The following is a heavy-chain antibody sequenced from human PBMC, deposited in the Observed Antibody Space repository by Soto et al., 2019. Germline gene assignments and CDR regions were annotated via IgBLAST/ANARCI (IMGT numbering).Heavy chain of an antibody. CDR3: ATSYGSGYRAFDF. D-gene: IGHD3-10*01. J-gene: IGHJ4*02. CDR1: GDTFNFYS. Sequence: GASVKVSCKASGDTFNFYSINWVRQAPGLGLEWMGRVNPILSMSNYAQRFQGRVTMTADKSTSTAYMELSGLRSEDTAIYYCATSYGSGYRAFDFWGQGALVPVSS. V-gene: IGHV1-69*02. CDR2: VNPILSMS.